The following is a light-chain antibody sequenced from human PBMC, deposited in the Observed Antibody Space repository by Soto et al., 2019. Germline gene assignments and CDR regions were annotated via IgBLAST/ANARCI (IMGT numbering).Light chain of an antibody. CDR1: QAISTW. Sequence: DIQMTQSPSSVSASVGDRVTITCRASQAISTWLAWYQQKPGKAPKLLIYAASNLQTGVPSRFSGSGSGTDFTLTISSLQPEDFPTYYCQQANSFPRTFGQGTKVDIK. CDR2: AAS. V-gene: IGKV1D-12*01. J-gene: IGKJ1*01. CDR3: QQANSFPRT.